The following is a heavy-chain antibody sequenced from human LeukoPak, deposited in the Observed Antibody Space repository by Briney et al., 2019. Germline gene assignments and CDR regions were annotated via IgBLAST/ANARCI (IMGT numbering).Heavy chain of an antibody. V-gene: IGHV3-7*01. D-gene: IGHD1-26*01. CDR3: ARERAYSIVGATGDY. CDR2: IKQDGSEK. CDR1: GFTFSSYW. Sequence: GGSLRLSCAASGFTFSSYWMSWVRQAPGKGLEWVANIKQDGSEKYYVDSVKGRFTISRDNAKNSLYLQMNSLRAEDTAVYYCARERAYSIVGATGDYWGQGTLVTVSS. J-gene: IGHJ4*02.